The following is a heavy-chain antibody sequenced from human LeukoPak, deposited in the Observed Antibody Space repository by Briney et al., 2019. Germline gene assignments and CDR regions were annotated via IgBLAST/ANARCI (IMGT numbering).Heavy chain of an antibody. Sequence: SVKVFCKASGGTFSSYAISWVRQAPGQGLEWMGGIIPIFGTANYAQKFQGRVTITADESTSTAYMELSSLRSEDTAVYYCAREGPPRLEWELLGNYYYYYGMDVWGQGTTVTVSS. V-gene: IGHV1-69*13. CDR1: GGTFSSYA. CDR2: IIPIFGTA. J-gene: IGHJ6*02. CDR3: AREGPPRLEWELLGNYYYYYGMDV. D-gene: IGHD1-26*01.